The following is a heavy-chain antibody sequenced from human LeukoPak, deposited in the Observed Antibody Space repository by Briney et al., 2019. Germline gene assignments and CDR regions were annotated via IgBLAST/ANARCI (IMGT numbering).Heavy chain of an antibody. CDR3: ARDSGYYDFWSGYSLYRPGYFQH. V-gene: IGHV3-7*01. J-gene: IGHJ1*01. Sequence: GGSLRLSCAASGFTFSSYWMSWVRQAPGKGLEWVANIKQDGSEKYYVDSVKGRFTISRDNAKNSLYLQMNSLRAEDTAVYYCARDSGYYDFWSGYSLYRPGYFQHWGQGTLVTVSS. CDR2: IKQDGSEK. D-gene: IGHD3-3*01. CDR1: GFTFSSYW.